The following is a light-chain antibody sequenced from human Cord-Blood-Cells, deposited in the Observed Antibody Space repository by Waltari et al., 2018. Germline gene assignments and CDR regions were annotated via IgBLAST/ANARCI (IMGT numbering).Light chain of an antibody. CDR3: QQYVSSPLT. CDR1: PTVSSSY. J-gene: IGKJ4*02. CDR2: GAS. Sequence: EIVLTPSPGTLSLFPGERAPLSCRASPTVSSSYLAWYQQKPGQAPRLLIYGASSRATGIPDRFSGSGSGTDFTLTISRLEPEDFAVYYCQQYVSSPLTFGGGTKVEIK. V-gene: IGKV3-20*01.